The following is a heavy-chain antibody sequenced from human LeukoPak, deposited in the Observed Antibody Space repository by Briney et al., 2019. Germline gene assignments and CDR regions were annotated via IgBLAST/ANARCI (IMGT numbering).Heavy chain of an antibody. J-gene: IGHJ4*02. CDR3: ARQGTSPTDYFDY. V-gene: IGHV3-7*03. CDR2: MKGDGGDK. CDR1: GFSFSSHW. Sequence: GGSIRLSCAGAGFSFSSHWMSWFRQAPGKGLEWVANMKGDGGDKNYVDSVKGRCTISRYNGKNSLYLQVNGLRAEDTAVYYCARQGTSPTDYFDYWGQGTLVTVSP. D-gene: IGHD1-1*01.